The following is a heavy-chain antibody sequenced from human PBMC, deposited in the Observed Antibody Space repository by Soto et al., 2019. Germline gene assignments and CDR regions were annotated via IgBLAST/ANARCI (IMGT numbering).Heavy chain of an antibody. CDR3: ARDGLNCDYIWGSYRPLHAFDI. J-gene: IGHJ3*02. CDR2: ISSSSSTI. Sequence: GGSLRLSCAASGFTFSSYSMNWVRQAPGKGLEWVSYISSSSSTIYYADSVKGRFTISRDNAKNSLYLQMNSLRAEDTAVYYCARDGLNCDYIWGSYRPLHAFDIWGQGTMVTVSS. V-gene: IGHV3-48*01. D-gene: IGHD3-16*02. CDR1: GFTFSSYS.